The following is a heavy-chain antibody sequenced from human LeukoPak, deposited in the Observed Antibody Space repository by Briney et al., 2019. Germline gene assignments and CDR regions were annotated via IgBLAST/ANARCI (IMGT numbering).Heavy chain of an antibody. J-gene: IGHJ4*02. V-gene: IGHV1-46*01. Sequence: ASVKVSCKASGYTFTSNYIHWVRQAPGQGLEWMGMIYPRDGSTSYAQKLQGRVTMTTDTSTSTAYMELRSLRSDDTAVYYCARVDYGDPPDYWGQGTLVTVSS. CDR1: GYTFTSNY. D-gene: IGHD4-17*01. CDR2: IYPRDGST. CDR3: ARVDYGDPPDY.